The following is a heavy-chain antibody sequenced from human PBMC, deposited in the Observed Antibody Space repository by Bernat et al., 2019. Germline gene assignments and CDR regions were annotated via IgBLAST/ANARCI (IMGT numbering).Heavy chain of an antibody. D-gene: IGHD6-13*01. CDR1: GYSISSGYY. CDR3: ARGLYSTNAFDI. CDR2: IYHSGST. J-gene: IGHJ3*02. Sequence: QVQLQESGPGLVKPSGTLSLTCAVSGYSISSGYYWGWIRQPPGKGLEWIGSIYHSGSTYYNPSLKSRVTISVDTSKNQFSLKLSSVTAADTAVYYCARGLYSTNAFDIWGQGTMVTVSS. V-gene: IGHV4-38-2*01.